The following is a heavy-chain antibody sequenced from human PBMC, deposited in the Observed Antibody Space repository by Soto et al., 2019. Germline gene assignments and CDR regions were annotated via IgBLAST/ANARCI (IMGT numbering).Heavy chain of an antibody. D-gene: IGHD3-10*01. V-gene: IGHV3-74*01. CDR2: INSDESST. CDR3: ARALTFYYGSGSYGDAFDI. J-gene: IGHJ3*02. CDR1: GFTFSSFW. Sequence: GGSLRFSCAACGFTFSSFWMHWVRQAPGKGLVWVSRINSDESSTNYADSVKGRFTISRDSAKNTLYLQMNSLRAEDTALYYCARALTFYYGSGSYGDAFDIWGQGTMVTVSS.